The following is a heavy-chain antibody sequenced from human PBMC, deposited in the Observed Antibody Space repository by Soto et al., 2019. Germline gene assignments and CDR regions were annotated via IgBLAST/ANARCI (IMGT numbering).Heavy chain of an antibody. Sequence: WGLPVAGSYMAWVRQAPGKGLEWASVIYNDGTTYYSQSVEGRFTISRDTSKNTLYLQMDRLRDEDTAVYYCVRPLPSGQTHARDVWGQGTTVTVSS. CDR1: GLPVAGSY. D-gene: IGHD3-10*01. V-gene: IGHV3-53*01. CDR2: IYNDGTT. CDR3: VRPLPSGQTHARDV. J-gene: IGHJ6*02.